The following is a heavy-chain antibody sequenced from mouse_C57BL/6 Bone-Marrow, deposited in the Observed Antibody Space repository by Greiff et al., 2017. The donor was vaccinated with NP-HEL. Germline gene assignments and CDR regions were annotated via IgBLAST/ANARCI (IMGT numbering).Heavy chain of an antibody. J-gene: IGHJ3*01. CDR1: GFNIKDDY. CDR3: TTEWFYGRPWFAY. CDR2: IDPENGDT. Sequence: VQLQQSGAELVRPGASVKLSCTASGFNIKDDYMHWVKQRPEQGLEWIGWIDPENGDTEYASKFQGKATITADTSSNTAYLQLSSLTSEDTAVYYCTTEWFYGRPWFAYWGQGTLVTVSA. D-gene: IGHD1-1*02. V-gene: IGHV14-4*01.